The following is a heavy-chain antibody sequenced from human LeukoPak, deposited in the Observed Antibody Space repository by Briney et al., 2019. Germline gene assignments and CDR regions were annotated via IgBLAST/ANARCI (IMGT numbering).Heavy chain of an antibody. D-gene: IGHD2-15*01. V-gene: IGHV5-51*01. CDR3: VRLRGSPDRGDY. CDR2: IYPGNSET. Sequence: GESLKISCXGSGYNFSNYWIGWVRQMPGKGLERMGIIYPGNSETTCSPSFQGQVTISVDKSISSANLQWSSLKASDTAMYYCVRLRGSPDRGDYWGQGTLVTVSS. J-gene: IGHJ4*02. CDR1: GYNFSNYW.